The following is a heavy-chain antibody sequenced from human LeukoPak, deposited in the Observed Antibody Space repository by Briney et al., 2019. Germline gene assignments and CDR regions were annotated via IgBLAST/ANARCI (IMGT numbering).Heavy chain of an antibody. CDR2: ISAYNGNT. V-gene: IGHV1-18*01. Sequence: GASVKVSCKASGYTFTSYGISWVRQAPGQGLEWMGWISAYNGNTNYAQKLQGRVTMTTDTSTSTAYMELRSLRSDDTAVYDCARLSRSTLIGVVREGWFDPWGQGTLVTVSS. D-gene: IGHD3-3*01. CDR1: GYTFTSYG. CDR3: ARLSRSTLIGVVREGWFDP. J-gene: IGHJ5*02.